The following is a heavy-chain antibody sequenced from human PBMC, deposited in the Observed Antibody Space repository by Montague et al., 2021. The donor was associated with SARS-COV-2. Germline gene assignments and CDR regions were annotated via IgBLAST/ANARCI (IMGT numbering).Heavy chain of an antibody. J-gene: IGHJ4*03. CDR2: INHTGST. CDR3: ARGFMSWYYYSCFDY. Sequence: SETLSLTCAVYGGSFSNKSWTWIRQPPGKGPEWIGEINHTGSTNYKPSLKSRVTISVDTSKNQFSLKVSSVTAADTAVYFCARGFMSWYYYSCFDYWGRGTTVTVSS. CDR1: GGSFSNKS. V-gene: IGHV4-34*01. D-gene: IGHD2/OR15-2a*01.